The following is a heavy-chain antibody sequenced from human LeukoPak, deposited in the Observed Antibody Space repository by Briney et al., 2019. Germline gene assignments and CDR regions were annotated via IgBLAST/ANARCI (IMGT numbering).Heavy chain of an antibody. CDR2: IYYSGST. CDR1: GGSISSGDYY. J-gene: IGHJ4*02. Sequence: PSETLSLTCTVSGGSISSGDYYWSWIRQPPGKGLEWNGYIYYSGSTYYNPSLKSRVTISVDTSKNQFSLKLSSVTAADTAVYYCARSYNWNDGFDYWGQGTLVTVSS. D-gene: IGHD1-20*01. V-gene: IGHV4-30-4*01. CDR3: ARSYNWNDGFDY.